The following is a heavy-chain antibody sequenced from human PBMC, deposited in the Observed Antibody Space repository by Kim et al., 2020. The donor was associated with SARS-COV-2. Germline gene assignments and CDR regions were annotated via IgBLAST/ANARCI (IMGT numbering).Heavy chain of an antibody. D-gene: IGHD5-12*01. CDR2: IYYSGST. J-gene: IGHJ3*02. V-gene: IGHV4-39*01. CDR3: ARRRTGGGYDPEDI. CDR1: GGSISSSSYY. Sequence: SETLSLTCTVSGGSISSSSYYWGWIRQPPGKGLEWIGSIYYSGSTYYNPSLKSRVTISVDTSKNQFSLKLSSVTAADTAVYYCARRRTGGGYDPEDIWG.